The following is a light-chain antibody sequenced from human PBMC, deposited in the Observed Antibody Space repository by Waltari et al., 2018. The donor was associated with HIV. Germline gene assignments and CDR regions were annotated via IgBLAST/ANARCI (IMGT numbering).Light chain of an antibody. CDR3: QQYNNWPPWT. J-gene: IGKJ1*01. V-gene: IGKV3D-15*01. CDR1: QNISSD. CDR2: AAV. Sequence: ETVMTQSPVTLSVSPGQRVTLSCRASQNISSDLAWLQQRPGQAPRLLSYAAVTRASGIPGRSTGSGSGTEFTLTITSLQSEDVGVYYCQQYNNWPPWTFGPGTKV.